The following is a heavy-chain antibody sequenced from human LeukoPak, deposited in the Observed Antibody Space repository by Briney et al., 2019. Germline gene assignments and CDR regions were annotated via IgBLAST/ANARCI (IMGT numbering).Heavy chain of an antibody. J-gene: IGHJ5*01. D-gene: IGHD2-15*01. V-gene: IGHV4-59*01. CDR1: GGSISGYY. CDR2: IHGSGNT. Sequence: PSETLSLTCSVSGGSISGYYWSWVRQPPGKGLEWIGYIHGSGNTKYNPSLKSRVTISVDTSTNQFSLKLNSVTAADTAVYYCARLSRYCSGGSCYGENWLDSWGQGILVTVSS. CDR3: ARLSRYCSGGSCYGENWLDS.